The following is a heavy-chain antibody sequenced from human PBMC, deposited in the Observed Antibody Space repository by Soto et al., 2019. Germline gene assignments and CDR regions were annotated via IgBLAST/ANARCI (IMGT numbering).Heavy chain of an antibody. Sequence: QVQLVESGGGVVQPGRSLRLSCAASGFTFSSYGMHWVRQAPGKGLEWVAVIWYDGSNKYYADSVKGRFTISRDNSKNTLYLQMNSLRAEDTAVYYCARDMGVSSGQQLVPEGYFDLWGRGTLVTVSS. CDR3: ARDMGVSSGQQLVPEGYFDL. J-gene: IGHJ2*01. V-gene: IGHV3-33*01. CDR2: IWYDGSNK. D-gene: IGHD6-13*01. CDR1: GFTFSSYG.